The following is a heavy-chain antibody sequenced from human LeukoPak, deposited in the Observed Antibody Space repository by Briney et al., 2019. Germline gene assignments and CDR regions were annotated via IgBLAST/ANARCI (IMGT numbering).Heavy chain of an antibody. CDR2: ISGTCCST. J-gene: IGHJ4*02. Sequence: GGSLRLSCASSGFTFNSHAMSWVRQAPGNGLDWVSAISGTCCSTYYAHSMKGRFTISRDNSQNTLYLQMNSLRAEETAVYYCAKGRWICSGCSGSNFDQWGQGALVTVSS. CDR3: AKGRWICSGCSGSNFDQ. CDR1: GFTFNSHA. D-gene: IGHD6-19*01. V-gene: IGHV3-23*01.